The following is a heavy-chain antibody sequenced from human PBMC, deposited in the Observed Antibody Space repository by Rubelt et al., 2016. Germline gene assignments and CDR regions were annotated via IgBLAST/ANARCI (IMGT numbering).Heavy chain of an antibody. V-gene: IGHV4-31*03. J-gene: IGHJ4*02. CDR2: IYYSGST. CDR3: AREKSGGVFDY. CDR1: GGSISSGGYY. Sequence: QVQLQESGPGLVKPSQTLSLTCTVSGGSISSGGYYWSWIRQHPGKGLEWIGYIYYSGSTYYNPSLKSRVTISVDTSKNQFALKLSSVTAGDTAVYYGAREKSGGVFDYWGQGTLVTVSS. D-gene: IGHD5-12*01.